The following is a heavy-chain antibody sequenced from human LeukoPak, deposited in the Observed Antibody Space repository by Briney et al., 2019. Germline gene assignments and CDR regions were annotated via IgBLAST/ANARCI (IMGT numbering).Heavy chain of an antibody. CDR2: IYPGDSET. D-gene: IGHD3-3*01. CDR1: GYTLTNNW. CDR3: ARLSTRLLDH. Sequence: GESLKISCKVSGYTLTNNWIGWVRQVPGKGLEWMGIIYPGDSETRYSPSFQGQVTMSVDKSSSTAYLQWATLKAPDTAIYFCARLSTRLLDHWGQGTRVTVSS. V-gene: IGHV5-51*01. J-gene: IGHJ4*02.